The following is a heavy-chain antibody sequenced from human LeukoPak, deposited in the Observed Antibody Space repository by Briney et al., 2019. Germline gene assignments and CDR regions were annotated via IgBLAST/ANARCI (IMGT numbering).Heavy chain of an antibody. Sequence: PGGSLRLSCAASGFTFDDYAMHWVRQAPGKGLEWVSLISWDGGSTYYADSVKGRFTISRDNSKNSLYLQMNSLRAEDTALYYCAKDIRFRIVGGIDYWGQGTLVTVSS. CDR2: ISWDGGST. V-gene: IGHV3-43D*03. CDR3: AKDIRFRIVGGIDY. D-gene: IGHD1-26*01. J-gene: IGHJ4*02. CDR1: GFTFDDYA.